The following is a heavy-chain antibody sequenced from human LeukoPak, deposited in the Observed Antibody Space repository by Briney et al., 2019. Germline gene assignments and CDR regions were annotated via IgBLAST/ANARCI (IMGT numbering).Heavy chain of an antibody. D-gene: IGHD3-16*01. Sequence: GGSLRLSCAASGFTLSLYDMHWVRQATGKSLEWVSGIGNEGSTFYPGSLKGRFTISRDNAKNSLYLQMNSLSAEDTAVYYCIRDLGLSHAYGAFDVWGQGALVTVSS. CDR2: IGNEGST. V-gene: IGHV3-13*01. J-gene: IGHJ3*01. CDR3: IRDLGLSHAYGAFDV. CDR1: GFTLSLYD.